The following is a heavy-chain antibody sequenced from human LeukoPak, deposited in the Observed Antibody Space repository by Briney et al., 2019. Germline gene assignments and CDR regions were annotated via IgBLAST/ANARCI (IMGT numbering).Heavy chain of an antibody. CDR2: INLSSGDT. CDR3: AREGYCSGGSCHSGAHFQH. D-gene: IGHD2-15*01. Sequence: ASVKVSCKASGYTFTSYYMHWVRQAPGQGLEWMGIINLSSGDTTYAQKFQGRVAMTRDMSTDTVFMELNSLRSADTAVYYCAREGYCSGGSCHSGAHFQHWGQGTLVTVSS. V-gene: IGHV1-46*01. J-gene: IGHJ1*01. CDR1: GYTFTSYY.